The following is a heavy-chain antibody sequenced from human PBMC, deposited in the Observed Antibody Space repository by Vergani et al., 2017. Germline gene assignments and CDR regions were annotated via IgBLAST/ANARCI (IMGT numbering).Heavy chain of an antibody. D-gene: IGHD1-14*01. CDR1: GFPFNQYG. Sequence: QVQLVESGAGVVQPGRSLSLPCEASGFPFNQYGMHWVRQAPGKGLEWVAVTWYAGNNKQYANSVKGRLTISRDNSKSTMYLQMNSLRDEDTGVYYCARDLRLLYNRFDPWGQGTLVTVSS. J-gene: IGHJ5*02. CDR3: ARDLRLLYNRFDP. V-gene: IGHV3-33*01. CDR2: TWYAGNNK.